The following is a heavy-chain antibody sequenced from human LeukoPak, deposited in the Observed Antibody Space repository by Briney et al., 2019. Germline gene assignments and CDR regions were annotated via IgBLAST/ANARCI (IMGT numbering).Heavy chain of an antibody. V-gene: IGHV4-39*01. CDR1: GDSISSSSDY. CDR2: IFYSGST. J-gene: IGHJ4*02. D-gene: IGHD3-3*01. Sequence: SDTLSLTCTVSGDSISSSSDYWGWIRQPPAKGLEWIGNIFYSGSTHYNPSLQSRVTIPVDTSKNQFSLRLSSVTAADTAVYYCARLSGRSGFPGYWGQGTLVTVSS. CDR3: ARLSGRSGFPGY.